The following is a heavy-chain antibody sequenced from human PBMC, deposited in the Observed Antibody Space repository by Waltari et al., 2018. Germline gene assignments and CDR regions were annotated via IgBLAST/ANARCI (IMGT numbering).Heavy chain of an antibody. D-gene: IGHD5-18*01. CDR3: ALNDGSLQLFVY. CDR1: GGTFSSYT. V-gene: IGHV1-69*02. Sequence: QVQLVQSGAEVKKPGSSVKVSCKASGGTFSSYTISWVRQAPGQGLEWMGRIIPSLGIANYAQKFQGRVTITADKSTSTAYMELSSLRSEDTAVYYCALNDGSLQLFVYWGQGTLVTVSS. J-gene: IGHJ4*02. CDR2: IIPSLGIA.